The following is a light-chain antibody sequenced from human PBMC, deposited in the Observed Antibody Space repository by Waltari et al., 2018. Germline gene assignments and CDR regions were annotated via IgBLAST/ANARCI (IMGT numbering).Light chain of an antibody. CDR2: GNT. V-gene: IGLV1-40*01. J-gene: IGLJ2*01. CDR1: SSNIGAGYD. Sequence: QSVLTQPPSVSGAPGQRVTISCTGSSSNIGAGYDVHWYQQLPGRAPKLLIYGNTNRPSGVPDRFSGSKSGTSASLAITWLQAADEADYYCQSYDNSLTVLFGGGTKLTVL. CDR3: QSYDNSLTVL.